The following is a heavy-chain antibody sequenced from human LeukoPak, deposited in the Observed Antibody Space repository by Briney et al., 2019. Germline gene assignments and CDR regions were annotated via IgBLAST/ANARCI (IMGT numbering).Heavy chain of an antibody. Sequence: GASVKVSCKASGYTFTSYDINWVRQATGQGLEWMGWMNPNSGNTGYAQKFQGRVTMTEDTSTDTAYMELSSLRSEDTAVYYCATSGKFPTEWELLLFFDYWGQGTLVTVSS. CDR1: GYTFTSYD. CDR3: ATSGKFPTEWELLLFFDY. D-gene: IGHD1-26*01. CDR2: MNPNSGNT. J-gene: IGHJ4*02. V-gene: IGHV1-8*01.